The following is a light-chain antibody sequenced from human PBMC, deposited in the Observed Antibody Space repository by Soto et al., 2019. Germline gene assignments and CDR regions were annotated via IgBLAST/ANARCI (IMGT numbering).Light chain of an antibody. CDR3: AAWDDSLNGVV. CDR2: GND. V-gene: IGLV1-44*01. CDR1: SSNIGGNI. J-gene: IGLJ2*01. Sequence: QSALTQPPSASGTPGQRVTISCSGSSSNIGGNIVNWYQQLPGTAPKLLIFGNDQRPSWVPDRFSGSKSGTSASLAISGLQSEEEANYYCAAWDDSLNGVVLGGGTKVTVL.